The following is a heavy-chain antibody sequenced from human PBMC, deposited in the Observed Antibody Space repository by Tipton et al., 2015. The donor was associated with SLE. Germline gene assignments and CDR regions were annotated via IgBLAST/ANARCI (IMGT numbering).Heavy chain of an antibody. V-gene: IGHV4-38-2*02. CDR2: IYYSGST. J-gene: IGHJ4*02. Sequence: TLSLTCAVSGYSISSGYYWGWIRQPPGKGLEWIGSIYYSGSTYYNPSLKSRVTISVDTSKNQFSLKLSSVTAADTAVYYCARDAGSWEPYFDHWGQGTLVTVSS. CDR1: GYSISSGYY. CDR3: ARDAGSWEPYFDH. D-gene: IGHD6-13*01.